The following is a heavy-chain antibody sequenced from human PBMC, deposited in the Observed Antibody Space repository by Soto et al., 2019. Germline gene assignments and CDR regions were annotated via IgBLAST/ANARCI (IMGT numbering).Heavy chain of an antibody. Sequence: PSGTLSLTCSVSGGSIIGYHLNWIRQLPGKGLEWIGYIYSSGTTNYNPSLKSRLTISVGTSKNQTSLRLNSVTAADAAVYYCAGDSSGYGWFDPWGQGAPVTVSS. CDR1: GGSIIGYH. J-gene: IGHJ5*02. CDR2: IYSSGTT. CDR3: AGDSSGYGWFDP. V-gene: IGHV4-59*01. D-gene: IGHD3-22*01.